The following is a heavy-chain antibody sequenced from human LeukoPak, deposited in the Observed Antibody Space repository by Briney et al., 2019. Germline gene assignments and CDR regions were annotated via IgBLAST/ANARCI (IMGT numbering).Heavy chain of an antibody. Sequence: GASVKVSCKASGYTFTGYGISWVRQAPGQGLEWMGWISAYNDKTNYAQKFQGRVSMTTDTSTSTAYMELRGLRSDDTAVYYCARDRLWVPAPDAMGDLDFWGQGTLVTVSS. D-gene: IGHD2-2*01. CDR1: GYTFTGYG. CDR3: ARDRLWVPAPDAMGDLDF. V-gene: IGHV1-18*01. J-gene: IGHJ4*02. CDR2: ISAYNDKT.